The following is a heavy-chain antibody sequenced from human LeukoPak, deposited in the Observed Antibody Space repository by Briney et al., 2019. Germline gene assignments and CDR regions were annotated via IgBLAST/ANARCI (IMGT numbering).Heavy chain of an antibody. Sequence: QPAGTLRLSCAASGFTFSSYGMHWVRQAPGKGLEWVAVIWYDGSNKYYADSVKGRFTISRDNAKNSLYLQMNSLRAEDTALYYCAKDRGAVAGRPLEYWGQGTLVTVSS. V-gene: IGHV3-33*03. CDR1: GFTFSSYG. CDR2: IWYDGSNK. CDR3: AKDRGAVAGRPLEY. J-gene: IGHJ4*02. D-gene: IGHD6-19*01.